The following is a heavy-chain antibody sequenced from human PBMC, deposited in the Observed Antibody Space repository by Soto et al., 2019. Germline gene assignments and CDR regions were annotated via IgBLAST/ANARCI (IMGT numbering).Heavy chain of an antibody. CDR3: ARDLGQQLFDY. V-gene: IGHV1-18*01. CDR1: GYTFTSYG. J-gene: IGHJ4*02. Sequence: QVQLVQSGAEVKKPGASGKVSCKASGYTFTSYGISWVRQAPGQGLEWMGWINAYNGNKKYAQKLQGRVTMTTDTPTSTAYMELWSLRSDDPAVYYCARDLGQQLFDYWGQGTLVTVAS. CDR2: INAYNGNK. D-gene: IGHD6-13*01.